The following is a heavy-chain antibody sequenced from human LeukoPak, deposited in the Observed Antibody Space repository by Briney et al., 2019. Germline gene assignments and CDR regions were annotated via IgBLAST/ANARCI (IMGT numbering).Heavy chain of an antibody. D-gene: IGHD3-10*01. CDR3: ARSLTQEGFGEFVPFDP. CDR2: VDYIGSN. V-gene: IGHV4-59*11. CDR1: GGSISGHY. Sequence: SETLSLTCTVSGGSISGHYWNWIRQSPGKGLEWIGHVDYIGSNKYNPSLKSRVSMSLDTSKNQSSLTLFSVTAAHTPIYYCARSLTQEGFGEFVPFDPWGQGTLVIVSS. J-gene: IGHJ5*02.